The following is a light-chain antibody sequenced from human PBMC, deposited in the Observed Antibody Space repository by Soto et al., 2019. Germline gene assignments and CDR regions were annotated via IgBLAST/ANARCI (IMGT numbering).Light chain of an antibody. Sequence: EIVMTQSPATLSVSPGERATLSCRASQSVSSNLAWYQQKPGQAPRLLIYGASTRATGIPARFSGSGSGTEFTLTINRLEPEDFAVYYCQQYGRSPAIIFGQGTRLEIK. CDR2: GAS. CDR3: QQYGRSPAII. V-gene: IGKV3-15*01. J-gene: IGKJ5*01. CDR1: QSVSSN.